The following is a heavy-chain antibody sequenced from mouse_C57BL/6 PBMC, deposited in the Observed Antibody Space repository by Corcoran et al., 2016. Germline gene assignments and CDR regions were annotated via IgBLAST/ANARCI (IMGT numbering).Heavy chain of an antibody. CDR3: ARRTGGAMDY. Sequence: EVQLQQSGPELVKPGASVKISCQASGYTFTDYYMNWVKQSHGKSLEWIGDINPNNGGTSYNQKFKGKATLTVDKSSSTAYMELRSLTSEDSAVYYCARRTGGAMDYWGQGTSVTVSA. CDR2: INPNNGGT. V-gene: IGHV1-26*01. CDR1: GYTFTDYY. J-gene: IGHJ4*01.